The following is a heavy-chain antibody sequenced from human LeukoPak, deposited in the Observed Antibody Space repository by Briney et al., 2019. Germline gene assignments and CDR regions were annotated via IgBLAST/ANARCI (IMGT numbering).Heavy chain of an antibody. D-gene: IGHD4-23*01. Sequence: PGGSLRLSCAASGFTFSSYSMNWVRQAPGKGLEWVSVIYSGGSTYYADSVKGRFTISRDNSKNTLYLQMNSLRAEDTAVYYCTTVVKVSDYWGQGTLVTVSS. CDR2: IYSGGST. CDR3: TTVVKVSDY. V-gene: IGHV3-66*01. CDR1: GFTFSSYS. J-gene: IGHJ4*02.